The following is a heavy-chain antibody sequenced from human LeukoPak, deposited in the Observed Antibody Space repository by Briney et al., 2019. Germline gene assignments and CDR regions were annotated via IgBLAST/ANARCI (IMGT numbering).Heavy chain of an antibody. CDR3: ARDEGDYVRYYYYYGMDV. D-gene: IGHD4-17*01. V-gene: IGHV3-23*01. CDR2: VRDDGNST. J-gene: IGHJ6*02. CDR1: GFSFSSCA. Sequence: GGSLRLSCAASGFSFSSCAMSWVRQAPGKGPQWVSGVRDDGNSTYYADSLKGRFTISRDNSANTVYLQMNSLRAEDTAVYYCARDEGDYVRYYYYYGMDVWGQGTTVTVSS.